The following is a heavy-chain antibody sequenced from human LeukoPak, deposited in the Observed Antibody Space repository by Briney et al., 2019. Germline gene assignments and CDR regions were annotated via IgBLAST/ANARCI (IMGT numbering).Heavy chain of an antibody. CDR3: ARTFHDYGDYGGYYYYMDV. CDR1: GYSISSGYY. CDR2: IYTSGST. V-gene: IGHV4-38-2*02. D-gene: IGHD4-17*01. Sequence: SETLSLTCTVSGYSISSGYYWGWIRQPPGKGLEWIGRIYTSGSTNYNPSLKSRVTMSVDTSKNQFSLKLSSVTAADTAVYYCARTFHDYGDYGGYYYYMDVWGKGTTVTVSS. J-gene: IGHJ6*03.